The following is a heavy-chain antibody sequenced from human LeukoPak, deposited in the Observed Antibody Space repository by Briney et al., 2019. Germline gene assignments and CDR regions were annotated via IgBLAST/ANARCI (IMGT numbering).Heavy chain of an antibody. V-gene: IGHV4-34*01. Sequence: SETLSLTCAVYGVSFSGYYWSWIRQPPGKGLEWIGEINYSGSTNYNPSLKSRVTISVDTSKNQFSLKLSSVTAADTAVYYCARGRGDSSSWYSYYYYYMDVWGKGTTVTVSS. CDR1: GVSFSGYY. J-gene: IGHJ6*03. D-gene: IGHD6-13*01. CDR3: ARGRGDSSSWYSYYYYYMDV. CDR2: INYSGST.